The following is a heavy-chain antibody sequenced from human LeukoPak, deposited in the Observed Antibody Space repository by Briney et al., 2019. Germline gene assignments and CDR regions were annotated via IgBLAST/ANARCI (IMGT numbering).Heavy chain of an antibody. CDR2: IYHSGST. Sequence: SGTLSLTCAVSGGSISSSNWWSWVRQPPGKGLEWIGEIYHSGSTNYNPSLKSRVTISVDKSKNQFSLKLSSVTAADTAVYYCAREWLYYDSSGYSNWFDPWGQGTLVTVSS. CDR1: GGSISSSNW. D-gene: IGHD3-22*01. CDR3: AREWLYYDSSGYSNWFDP. J-gene: IGHJ5*02. V-gene: IGHV4-4*02.